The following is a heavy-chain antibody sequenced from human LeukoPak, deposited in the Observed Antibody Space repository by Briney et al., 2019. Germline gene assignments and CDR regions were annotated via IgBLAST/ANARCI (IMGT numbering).Heavy chain of an antibody. CDR1: GGSLTTHY. J-gene: IGHJ4*02. CDR2: VYHTGST. D-gene: IGHD4-23*01. CDR3: AREGRWGMKYYFDS. V-gene: IGHV4-59*11. Sequence: SETLSLTRNVSGGSLTTHYWSWVRQSPDKGLEWIGQVYHTGSTHYNPSLRSRFTISVDTSKNKLFLTLTSVTAADTAVYYCAREGRWGMKYYFDSWGPGTRVIVSS.